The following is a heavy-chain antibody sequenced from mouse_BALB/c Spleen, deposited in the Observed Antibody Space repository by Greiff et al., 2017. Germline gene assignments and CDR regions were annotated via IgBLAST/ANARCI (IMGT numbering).Heavy chain of an antibody. J-gene: IGHJ4*01. CDR1: GFSLTGYG. CDR2: IWGDGST. CDR3: ASASFDNGYYGGAMDY. Sequence: VKLVQSGPGLVAPSQSLSITCTVSGFSLTGYGVNWVRQPPGKGLVWLGMIWGDGSTDYNTAPNSRLSISKDNSKGQVFLKMNSMQTDDTARYYCASASFDNGYYGGAMDYWGQGTTVTVSS. V-gene: IGHV2-6-7*01. D-gene: IGHD2-3*01.